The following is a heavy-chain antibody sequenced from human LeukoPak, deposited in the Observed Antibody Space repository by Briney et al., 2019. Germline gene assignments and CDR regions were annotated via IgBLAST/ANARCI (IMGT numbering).Heavy chain of an antibody. V-gene: IGHV3-74*01. CDR2: VNGDGSVT. J-gene: IGHJ4*01. Sequence: PGGSLRLSCAASGFTFSSYSMNWVRQAPGKGLVWVSHVNGDGSVTGYADSVKGRFTISRDNAKNTLFLQMNSLRVDDTAVYYCARGLSVAGSDYWGHGTLVTVSS. CDR1: GFTFSSYS. CDR3: ARGLSVAGSDY. D-gene: IGHD6-19*01.